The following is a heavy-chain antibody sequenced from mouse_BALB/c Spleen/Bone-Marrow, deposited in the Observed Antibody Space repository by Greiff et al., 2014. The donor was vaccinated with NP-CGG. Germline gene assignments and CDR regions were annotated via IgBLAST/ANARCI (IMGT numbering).Heavy chain of an antibody. CDR2: IYPGSGST. J-gene: IGHJ3*01. Sequence: VQLQQSGAELVKPGTSVKLSCKASGYNFTSYWINWVKLRPGQGLEWIGDIYPGSGSTNYNEKFKSKATLTVDTSSSTAYMQLSSLASEDSALYYCARFSQLGLLAYWGQGTRVTVSA. CDR3: ARFSQLGLLAY. CDR1: GYNFTSYW. D-gene: IGHD3-1*01. V-gene: IGHV1-55*01.